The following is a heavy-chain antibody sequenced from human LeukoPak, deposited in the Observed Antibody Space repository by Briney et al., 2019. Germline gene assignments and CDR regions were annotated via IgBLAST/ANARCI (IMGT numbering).Heavy chain of an antibody. CDR3: ARGGNIRLGELSSDY. D-gene: IGHD3-16*02. CDR1: GGSISSSSYY. V-gene: IGHV4-39*07. Sequence: SETLSLTCTVSGGSISSSSYYWGWIRQPPGKGLEWIGDFYYSGATYYDPSLKSRVTISVDTSKNQFSLKLSSVTAADTAVYYCARGGNIRLGELSSDYWGQGTLVTVSS. J-gene: IGHJ4*02. CDR2: FYYSGAT.